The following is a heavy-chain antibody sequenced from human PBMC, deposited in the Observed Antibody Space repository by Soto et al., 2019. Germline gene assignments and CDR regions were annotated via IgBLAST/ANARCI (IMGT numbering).Heavy chain of an antibody. CDR2: ISGSGGST. CDR3: AKGLSPYDYSEPYYYYYYMDV. CDR1: GFTFSSYA. D-gene: IGHD4-4*01. Sequence: GGSLRLSCAASGFTFSSYAMSWVRQAPGKGLEWVSAISGSGGSTYYADSVKGRFTISRDNSKNTLYLQMNSLRAEDTAVYYCAKGLSPYDYSEPYYYYYYMDVWGKGTTGTVSS. V-gene: IGHV3-23*01. J-gene: IGHJ6*03.